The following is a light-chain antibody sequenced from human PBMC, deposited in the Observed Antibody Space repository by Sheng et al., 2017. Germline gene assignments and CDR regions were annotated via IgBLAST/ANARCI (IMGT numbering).Light chain of an antibody. Sequence: DIQMTQSPSSLSASVGDRVTITCRASQGIGNDLGWYQQKPGKAPKRLIYAASSLQSGVPSRFSGSGSGTEFTLTISSLQPEDFATYFCLQHKCFNPRTFGQGTKVEIK. CDR1: QGIGND. CDR2: AAS. CDR3: LQHKCFNPRT. V-gene: IGKV1-17*01. J-gene: IGKJ1*01.